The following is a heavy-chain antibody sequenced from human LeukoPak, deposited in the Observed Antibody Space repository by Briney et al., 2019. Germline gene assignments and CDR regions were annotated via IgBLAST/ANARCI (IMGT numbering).Heavy chain of an antibody. J-gene: IGHJ5*02. CDR3: ARGATYYDFWSGYSGPESPSPWFDP. Sequence: GSLRLSCAASGFTFSSYDMHWVRQATGKGLEWVSAIGTAGDTYYPGSVKGRFTISRENAKNSLYLQMNSLRAGDTAVYYCARGATYYDFWSGYSGPESPSPWFDPWGQGTLVTVSS. V-gene: IGHV3-13*01. CDR2: IGTAGDT. D-gene: IGHD3-3*01. CDR1: GFTFSSYD.